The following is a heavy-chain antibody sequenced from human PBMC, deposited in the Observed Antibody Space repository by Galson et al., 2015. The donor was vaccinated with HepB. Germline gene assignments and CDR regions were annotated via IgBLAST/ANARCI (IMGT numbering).Heavy chain of an antibody. CDR2: IDPSDSYT. J-gene: IGHJ4*02. Sequence: QSGAEVKKSGESLRISCKGSGYTFTSYWISWVRQMPGKGLEWMGRIDPSDSYTNYSPSFQGLVTISADKSISTAYLQWRGLKASDTAMYYCVRHGPYSSSWPLTDYWGQGTRVTVSS. CDR1: GYTFTSYW. CDR3: VRHGPYSSSWPLTDY. D-gene: IGHD2-2*01. V-gene: IGHV5-10-1*01.